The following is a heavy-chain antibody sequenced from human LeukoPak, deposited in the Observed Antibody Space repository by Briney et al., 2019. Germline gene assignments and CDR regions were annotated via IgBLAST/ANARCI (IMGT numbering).Heavy chain of an antibody. CDR1: GFTFGDYA. J-gene: IGHJ4*02. CDR3: TRDQTPYY. CDR2: IRSQIYGGTP. V-gene: IGHV3-49*04. D-gene: IGHD2-15*01. Sequence: GGSPRLSCTGSGFTFGDYAMTWVRQAPGKGLEWVGFIRSQIYGGTPEYAASVKGRFTISRDDSEGVAYLQMNSLKTEDTAVYYCTRDQTPYYWGQGTLVTASS.